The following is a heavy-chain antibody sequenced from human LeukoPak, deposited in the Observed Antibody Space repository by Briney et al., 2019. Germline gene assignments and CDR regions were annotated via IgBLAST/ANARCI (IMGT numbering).Heavy chain of an antibody. CDR3: ARDLGAYYGPNY. D-gene: IGHD4/OR15-4a*01. CDR1: GYTFSIYH. Sequence: ASVKVSCKTSGYTFSIYHLHWVRHAPGQGPEWMGIINTSTGGRTNAHTLHGRITMTRDTSTSSVYMELSSLRSDDPAMYYCARDLGAYYGPNYWGQGTLVTVSS. CDR2: INTSTGGR. V-gene: IGHV1-46*01. J-gene: IGHJ4*02.